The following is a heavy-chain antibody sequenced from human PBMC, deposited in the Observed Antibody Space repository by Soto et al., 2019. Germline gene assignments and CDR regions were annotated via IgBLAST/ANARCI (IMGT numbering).Heavy chain of an antibody. CDR3: ARHYSSGSRNWFDP. D-gene: IGHD6-19*01. V-gene: IGHV4-39*01. CDR2: IYYSGST. Sequence: SETLSLTCSVSGGSINSSSYFWGWVRQPPGKGLEWIGSIYYSGSTYYNPSLRSRVTISVDTSKNQFSLKLSSVTAADTAVFYSARHYSSGSRNWFDPWGQGTLVNVSS. CDR1: GGSINSSSYF. J-gene: IGHJ5*02.